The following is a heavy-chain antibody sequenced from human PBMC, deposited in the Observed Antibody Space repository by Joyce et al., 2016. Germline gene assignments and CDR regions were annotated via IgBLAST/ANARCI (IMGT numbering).Heavy chain of an antibody. J-gene: IGHJ5*02. CDR3: ARVMIDCSSTSCYPIFDP. Sequence: EVQLVESGGGLIQPGGSLRLSCAASGFTGSSDYMNWVRQAPGKGLEWVSVIYSGGNTYYADSVKGRFTISRDNSKNTLYLQMNSLRAEDTAVYYCARVMIDCSSTSCYPIFDPWGQGTLVTVSS. D-gene: IGHD2-2*01. CDR2: IYSGGNT. V-gene: IGHV3-53*01. CDR1: GFTGSSDY.